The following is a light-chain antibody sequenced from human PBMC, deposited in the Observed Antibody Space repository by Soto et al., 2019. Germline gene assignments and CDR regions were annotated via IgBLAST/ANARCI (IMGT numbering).Light chain of an antibody. Sequence: QSALTQPASVSGSPGQSITISCTGTSRDVGYYNYVSWYQHHPGKAPKLMIYEVSNRPSGVSNRFSGSKSGNTASLAISGLQAEDEADYYCSSYTTSSTQVFGGGTKLTVL. J-gene: IGLJ3*02. V-gene: IGLV2-14*01. CDR3: SSYTTSSTQV. CDR1: SRDVGYYNY. CDR2: EVS.